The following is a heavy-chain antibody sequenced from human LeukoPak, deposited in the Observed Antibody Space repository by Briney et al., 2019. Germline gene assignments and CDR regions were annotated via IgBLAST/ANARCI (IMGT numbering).Heavy chain of an antibody. D-gene: IGHD4-11*01. CDR3: TRDPTQYLRYGYFDY. Sequence: GGSLRLSCAASGFAFSSSAMNWVRQAPGKGLEWVSSINNVGSHIYYAGSVRGRFTISRDNAKNSLYLQMSSLRAEDTAVYYCTRDPTQYLRYGYFDYWGQGTLVTVSS. CDR1: GFAFSSSA. V-gene: IGHV3-21*01. J-gene: IGHJ4*02. CDR2: INNVGSHI.